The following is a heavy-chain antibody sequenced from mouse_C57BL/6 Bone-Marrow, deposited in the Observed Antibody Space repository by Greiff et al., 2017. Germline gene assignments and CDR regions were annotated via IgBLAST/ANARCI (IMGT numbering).Heavy chain of an antibody. CDR3: GRERRYYFDY. D-gene: IGHD1-1*01. CDR2: RRSKSSNYAT. Sequence: EAGGGLVQPKGSLKLSCAASGFTFNTYAMHWVRQAPGKGVEWVARRRSKSSNYATYSADSVKDRFTISRDDSQSMLYLQMNNLKTEDTAMYYCGRERRYYFDYWGQGTTLTVSS. J-gene: IGHJ2*01. V-gene: IGHV10-3*01. CDR1: GFTFNTYA.